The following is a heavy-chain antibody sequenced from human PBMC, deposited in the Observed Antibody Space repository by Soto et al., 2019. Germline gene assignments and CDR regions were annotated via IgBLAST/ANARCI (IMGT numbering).Heavy chain of an antibody. CDR2: IYYSGTT. CDR1: GGSITSYY. CDR3: AREYRPWSSGSYYYYGMDV. Sequence: SETLSLTCTVSGGSITSYYWSWIRQPPGKGLEWIGYIYYSGTTNKNPSLKSRVTISVDTSKNQFSLKLRSVTAADTAVYYCAREYRPWSSGSYYYYGMDVWGQGTTVTVSS. J-gene: IGHJ6*02. V-gene: IGHV4-59*01. D-gene: IGHD2-15*01.